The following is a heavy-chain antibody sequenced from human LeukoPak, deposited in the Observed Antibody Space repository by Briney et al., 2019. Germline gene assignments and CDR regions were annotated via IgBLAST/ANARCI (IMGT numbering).Heavy chain of an antibody. CDR3: ARSLLTGTTPYYYYYMDV. J-gene: IGHJ6*03. V-gene: IGHV3-66*02. Sequence: GGSLRLSCAASGFLVSSNYMYWVRQAPGKGLEWGSDIYSGGTKNYADSVKGRVTISRDNSKNTLYLQMNSLRAEDTAVYYCARSLLTGTTPYYYYYMDVWGKGTTVTVSS. CDR2: IYSGGTK. D-gene: IGHD1-7*01. CDR1: GFLVSSNY.